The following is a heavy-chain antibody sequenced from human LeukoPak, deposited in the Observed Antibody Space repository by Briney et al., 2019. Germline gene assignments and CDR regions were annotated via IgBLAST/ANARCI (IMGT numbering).Heavy chain of an antibody. CDR1: GFTFDDYA. CDR2: ISWNSGSI. V-gene: IGHV3-9*01. Sequence: GGSLRLSCAASGFTFDDYAMHWVRQAPGKGLEWVSGISWNSGSIGYADSVKGRFTISRDNAKNSLYLQMNSLRAEDTALYYCAKVSRGYSSGWSFDYWGQGTLVTVSS. D-gene: IGHD6-19*01. J-gene: IGHJ4*02. CDR3: AKVSRGYSSGWSFDY.